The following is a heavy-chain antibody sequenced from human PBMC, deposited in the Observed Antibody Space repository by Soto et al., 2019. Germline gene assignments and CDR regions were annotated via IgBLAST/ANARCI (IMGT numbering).Heavy chain of an antibody. J-gene: IGHJ4*02. Sequence: QVQLVQSGAEVKKTGSSVKVSCKVSGGTFSRHGISWVRQAPEHGLEWMGGIIPMFTTPKYAQKFQDRVTITADESTSTVYMGLSSLRSDDTAFYYCARGSLFGEYGDFDYWGEGTLVTVSS. D-gene: IGHD4-17*01. CDR2: IIPMFTTP. CDR1: GGTFSRHG. CDR3: ARGSLFGEYGDFDY. V-gene: IGHV1-69*01.